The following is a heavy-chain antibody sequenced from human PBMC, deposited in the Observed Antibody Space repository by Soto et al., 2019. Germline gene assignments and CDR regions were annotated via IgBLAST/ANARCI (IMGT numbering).Heavy chain of an antibody. V-gene: IGHV3-64D*06. J-gene: IGHJ6*02. D-gene: IGHD2-2*02. Sequence: PGGSLRLSCSASGFTFSSYAMHWVRQAPGKGLEYVSAISSNGGSTYYADSVKGRFTISRDNSKNTLYLQMSSLRAEDTAVYYCVKDAHCGSTSCYIYYYGMDVWGQGTTVTVSS. CDR2: ISSNGGST. CDR3: VKDAHCGSTSCYIYYYGMDV. CDR1: GFTFSSYA.